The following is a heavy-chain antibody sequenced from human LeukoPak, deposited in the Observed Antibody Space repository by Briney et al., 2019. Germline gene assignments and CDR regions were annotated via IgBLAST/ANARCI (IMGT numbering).Heavy chain of an antibody. CDR2: INHSGST. D-gene: IGHD3-16*01. V-gene: IGHV4-34*01. J-gene: IGHJ4*02. CDR1: GGSFSGYY. CDR3: ARAGGFFSPFGY. Sequence: SETLSLTCAVYGGSFSGYYWSWIRQPPGKGLEWIGEINHSGSTNYNPSLKSRVTISIDTSKNQFSLKLSSVTAADTAVYYCARAGGFFSPFGYWGQGTLVTVSS.